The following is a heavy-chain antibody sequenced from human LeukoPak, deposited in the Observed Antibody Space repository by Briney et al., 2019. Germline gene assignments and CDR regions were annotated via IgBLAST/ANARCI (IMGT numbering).Heavy chain of an antibody. CDR1: GFTFSSYW. CDR2: IKQDGSEK. V-gene: IGHV3-7*01. Sequence: GGSLRLSCAASGFTFSSYWMTWVRQAPGMGLEWVANIKQDGSEKYYVDSVKGRFTISRDNAKNSLYLQMNSLRAEDTALYYCARVAAAGRGLDYWGQGTLVTVSS. D-gene: IGHD6-13*01. J-gene: IGHJ4*02. CDR3: ARVAAAGRGLDY.